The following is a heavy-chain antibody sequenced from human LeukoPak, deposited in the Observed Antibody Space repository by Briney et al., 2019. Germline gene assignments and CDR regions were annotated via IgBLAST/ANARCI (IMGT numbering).Heavy chain of an antibody. CDR3: AIRSSDYGDYGYYYYYGMDV. Sequence: SVKVSCKASGGTFGNYIISWVRQAPGQGLEWMGGIIPIFGTANYAQKFQGRVTFTADKSTSTAYMELSSLRSEDTAVYYCAIRSSDYGDYGYYYYYGMDVWGQGTTVTVSS. V-gene: IGHV1-69*06. CDR2: IIPIFGTA. J-gene: IGHJ6*02. CDR1: GGTFGNYI. D-gene: IGHD4-17*01.